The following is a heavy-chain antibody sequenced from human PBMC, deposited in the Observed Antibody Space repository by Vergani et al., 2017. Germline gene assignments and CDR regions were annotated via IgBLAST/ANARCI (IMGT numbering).Heavy chain of an antibody. CDR3: ASDFWSGLDV. D-gene: IGHD3-3*01. CDR1: GFTFSSYS. J-gene: IGHJ6*02. V-gene: IGHV3-7*01. Sequence: EVQLVESGGGLVQPGGSLRLSCAASGFTFSSYSMSWVRQAPGKGLEWVANIKQDGSEKYYVDSVKGRFTISRDNAKNSLYLQMNSLRAEDTAVYYCASDFWSGLDVWGQGTTVTVSS. CDR2: IKQDGSEK.